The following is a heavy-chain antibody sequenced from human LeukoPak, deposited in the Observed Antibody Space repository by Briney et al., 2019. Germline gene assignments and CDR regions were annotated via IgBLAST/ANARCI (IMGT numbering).Heavy chain of an antibody. CDR3: GTSEIGLTTIDV. J-gene: IGHJ4*02. CDR2: INHSGST. Sequence: SETLSLTCAVYGGSFSGYYWSWIRQPPGKGLEWIGEINHSGSTNYNPSLKSRVTISVDTSKNQFSLKLTSVTAADTAIYYCGTSEIGLTTIDVWGQGILVTVSS. CDR1: GGSFSGYY. D-gene: IGHD2/OR15-2a*01. V-gene: IGHV4-34*01.